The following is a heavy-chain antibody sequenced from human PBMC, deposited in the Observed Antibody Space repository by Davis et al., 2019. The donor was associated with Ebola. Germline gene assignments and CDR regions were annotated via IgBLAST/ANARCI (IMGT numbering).Heavy chain of an antibody. Sequence: PGGSLRLSCAASGFTFSSYAMNWVRQAPGKGLEWVSSISGSGGDAYYADSVKGRFTISRDNAKNSLYLQMNSLRIQDTAVYYCGSWNYCFDIWGQGTMVIVSS. CDR2: ISGSGGDA. J-gene: IGHJ3*02. D-gene: IGHD1-7*01. CDR3: GSWNYCFDI. CDR1: GFTFSSYA. V-gene: IGHV3-23*01.